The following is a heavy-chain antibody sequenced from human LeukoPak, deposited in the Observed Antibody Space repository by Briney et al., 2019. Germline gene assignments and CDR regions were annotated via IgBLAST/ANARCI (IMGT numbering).Heavy chain of an antibody. Sequence: QTGGSLRLSCAASGFTFSTYAMHWVRQAPGKGLEYLSAISSSGASTYYANSVKGRFTISRDNSKNTLYLQMGSLRAEDMAVYYCARDQSMTTVTTCDYWGQGTLVTVSS. CDR2: ISSSGAST. J-gene: IGHJ4*02. CDR3: ARDQSMTTVTTCDY. CDR1: GFTFSTYA. D-gene: IGHD4-17*01. V-gene: IGHV3-64*01.